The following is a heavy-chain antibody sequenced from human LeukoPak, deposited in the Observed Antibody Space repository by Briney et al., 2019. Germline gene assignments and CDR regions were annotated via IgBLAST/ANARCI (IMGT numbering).Heavy chain of an antibody. J-gene: IGHJ4*02. CDR1: GGSISGYY. CDR2: IYYSGST. V-gene: IGHV4-59*01. Sequence: SETLSLTCTVSGGSISGYYWSWIRQPPGKGLEWIGYIYYSGSTIYNPSLKSRVTISEDTSKNQFSLKLSSATAADTAVYYCARVGPNYGQPHFDYWGQGTLVTFSS. CDR3: ARVGPNYGQPHFDY. D-gene: IGHD4/OR15-4a*01.